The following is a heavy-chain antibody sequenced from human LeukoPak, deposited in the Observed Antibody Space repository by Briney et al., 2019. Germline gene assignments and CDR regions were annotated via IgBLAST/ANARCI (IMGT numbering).Heavy chain of an antibody. Sequence: PSETLSLTCTVSGGSISSGGYYWSWIRQHPGKGLEWIVYIYYSGGTYYNPPLKSRVTISVDTSKNQFSLKLSYSSGWFRPYYFDYWGQGTLVTVSS. J-gene: IGHJ4*02. CDR3: DY. V-gene: IGHV4-31*08. CDR2: IYYSGGT. D-gene: IGHD6-19*01. CDR1: GGSISSGGYY.